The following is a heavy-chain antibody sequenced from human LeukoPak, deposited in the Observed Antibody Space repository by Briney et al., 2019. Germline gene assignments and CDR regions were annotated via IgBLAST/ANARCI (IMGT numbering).Heavy chain of an antibody. CDR1: GFTFSSYE. CDR2: INSGGASI. J-gene: IGHJ4*02. V-gene: IGHV3-48*03. Sequence: GGSLRLSCAASGFTFSSYEIHWVRQAPGRGVGWVAYINSGGASIFYADSVRGRFAISRDNAKSSLYLPTKRLRAEDTAVYYCVMQDNVVVQTARATDSWGQGTLVTVPP. CDR3: VMQDNVVVQTARATDS. D-gene: IGHD2-2*01.